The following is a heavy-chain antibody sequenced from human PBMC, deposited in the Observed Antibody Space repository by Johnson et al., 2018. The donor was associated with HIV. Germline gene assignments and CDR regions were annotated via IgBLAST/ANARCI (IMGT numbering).Heavy chain of an antibody. J-gene: IGHJ3*02. V-gene: IGHV3-7*01. Sequence: MLLVESGGGLIQPGGSLRLSCAASGFTFSSYWMSWVRQAPGKGLEWVANIKQDGSEKYYVDSVKGRFTISRDNAKNSLYLQMNSLRAEDTAVYYCARVEPIRRAIDAFDIWGQGTMVTVSS. CDR2: IKQDGSEK. CDR3: ARVEPIRRAIDAFDI. CDR1: GFTFSSYW.